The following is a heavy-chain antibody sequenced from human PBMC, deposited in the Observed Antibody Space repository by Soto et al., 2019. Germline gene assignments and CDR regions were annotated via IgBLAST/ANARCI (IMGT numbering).Heavy chain of an antibody. Sequence: QLLESGGGLVQPGGSLRLSCAASGFTFSGSAMSWVRQAPGKGLEWVSAISGSGGTTYYADSVKGRFTISRDNSKNTLFLQMNSLRAEDTAVYYCAKGATMIMVAPLGYWGQGTLLTVSS. J-gene: IGHJ4*02. CDR3: AKGATMIMVAPLGY. CDR2: ISGSGGTT. D-gene: IGHD3-22*01. CDR1: GFTFSGSA. V-gene: IGHV3-23*01.